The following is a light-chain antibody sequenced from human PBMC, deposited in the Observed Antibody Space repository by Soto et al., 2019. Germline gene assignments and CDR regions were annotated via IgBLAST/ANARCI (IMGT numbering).Light chain of an antibody. CDR3: CSYAGSYTGV. J-gene: IGLJ3*02. CDR2: DVS. CDR1: SSDVGAYNY. V-gene: IGLV2-11*01. Sequence: QSALTQPRSVSGSPGQSVTISCTGTSSDVGAYNYVSWYQHHPGKAPKVMIYDVSERPSGVPDRFSGSKSDNKASLTISGLQAEDEADYYCCSYAGSYTGVFCGGTKLTVL.